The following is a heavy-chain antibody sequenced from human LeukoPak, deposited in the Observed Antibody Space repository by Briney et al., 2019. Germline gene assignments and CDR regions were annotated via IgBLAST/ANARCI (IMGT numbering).Heavy chain of an antibody. CDR1: GFSLSTSGVG. J-gene: IGHJ6*03. CDR3: AHSTVVTPEPDYYYYYMDV. Sequence: SGPTLVKPTQTLTLTCTFSGFSLSTSGVGVGWIRQPPGKALEWLALIYWDDDKRYSPSLKSRLTITKDTSKNQVVLTMTNMDPVDTATYYCAHSTVVTPEPDYYYYYMDVWGKGTTVTVSS. CDR2: IYWDDDK. V-gene: IGHV2-5*02. D-gene: IGHD4-23*01.